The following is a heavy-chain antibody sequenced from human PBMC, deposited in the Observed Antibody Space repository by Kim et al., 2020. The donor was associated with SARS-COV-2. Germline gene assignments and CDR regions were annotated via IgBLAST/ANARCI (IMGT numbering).Heavy chain of an antibody. CDR2: IIPILGIA. D-gene: IGHD5-18*01. V-gene: IGHV1-69*04. CDR1: GGTFSSYA. Sequence: SVKVSCKASGGTFSSYAISWVRQAPGQGLEWMGRIIPILGIANYAQKFQGRVTITADKSTSTAYMELSSLRSEDTAVYYCARDAAGYSYGGNFFDYWGQGTLVTVSS. J-gene: IGHJ4*02. CDR3: ARDAAGYSYGGNFFDY.